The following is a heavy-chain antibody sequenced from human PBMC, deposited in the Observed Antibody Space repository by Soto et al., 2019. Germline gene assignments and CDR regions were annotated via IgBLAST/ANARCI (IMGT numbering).Heavy chain of an antibody. J-gene: IGHJ4*02. D-gene: IGHD1-1*01. CDR1: GFTVSNYG. CDR2: MSYDEGRK. Sequence: VQLVESGGGVVQPGRSLRLSCAASGFTVSNYGMHWVRQAPGKGLEWVAVMSYDEGRKYYADSVKGRFTISRDNSKNTLYLQMDSLTSEDTAMYYCARVAMATTWFFDYWGQGTLVTVSA. V-gene: IGHV3-30-3*01. CDR3: ARVAMATTWFFDY.